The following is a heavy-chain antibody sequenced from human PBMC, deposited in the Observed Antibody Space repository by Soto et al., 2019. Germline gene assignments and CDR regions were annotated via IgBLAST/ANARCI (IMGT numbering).Heavy chain of an antibody. CDR2: ISWNSGNL. CDR1: GFTFDDYA. J-gene: IGHJ4*02. CDR3: AQGASTTVFAFNGD. Sequence: EVQLVEFGGGLVQPGRSLRLSCAASGFTFDDYAMHWVRQGPGKGLEWVSSISWNSGNLGYADSVKGRFTISRDNAKNSLYLQMNSLRGEDTALYYCAQGASTTVFAFNGDWGQGTLVTVSS. V-gene: IGHV3-9*01. D-gene: IGHD4-17*01.